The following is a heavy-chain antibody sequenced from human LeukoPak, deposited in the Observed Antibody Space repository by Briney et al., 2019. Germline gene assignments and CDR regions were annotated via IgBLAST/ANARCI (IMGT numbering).Heavy chain of an antibody. V-gene: IGHV3-48*01. CDR1: GFTFSSYS. Sequence: PGGSLRLSCAASGFTFSSYSMNWVRQAPGKGLEWVSYISSSSSTIYYADSVKGRFTISRDNAKNSLYLQMNILRAEDTAVYYCASTSTIFGVVIATKFDYWGQGTLVTVSS. CDR2: ISSSSSTI. D-gene: IGHD3-3*01. CDR3: ASTSTIFGVVIATKFDY. J-gene: IGHJ4*02.